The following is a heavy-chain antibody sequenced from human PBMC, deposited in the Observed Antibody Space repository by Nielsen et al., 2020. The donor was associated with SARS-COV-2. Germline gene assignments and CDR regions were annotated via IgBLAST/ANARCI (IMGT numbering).Heavy chain of an antibody. CDR2: IWYDGSNK. CDR3: AREGSYGEGDY. CDR1: GFTFSSYG. D-gene: IGHD5-18*01. J-gene: IGHJ4*02. V-gene: IGHV3-33*01. Sequence: GESLKISCAASGFTFSSYGMHWVRQAPGKGLEWVAVIWYDGSNKYYADSVKGRFTISRDNSKNTLYLQMNSLRAEDTAVYYCAREGSYGEGDYWGQGTLVTVSS.